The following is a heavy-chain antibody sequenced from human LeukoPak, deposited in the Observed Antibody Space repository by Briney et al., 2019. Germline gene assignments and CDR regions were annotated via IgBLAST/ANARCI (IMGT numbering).Heavy chain of an antibody. CDR3: AKAPKGSCSGAKCYAFDS. CDR2: IVGSGANT. J-gene: IGHJ4*02. D-gene: IGHD2-15*01. Sequence: GGSLRLSCAASGFTFSSYSMNWVRQAPGTGLQWISSIVGSGANTYHADSVKGRFTISRDNSKNTLYLQMNSLRPEDTAIYYCAKAPKGSCSGAKCYAFDSWGQGTLVTVSS. CDR1: GFTFSSYS. V-gene: IGHV3-23*01.